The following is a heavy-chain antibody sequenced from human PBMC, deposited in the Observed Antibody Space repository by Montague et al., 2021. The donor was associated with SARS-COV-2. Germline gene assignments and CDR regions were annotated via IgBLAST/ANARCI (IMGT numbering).Heavy chain of an antibody. V-gene: IGHV2-70*11. CDR2: IDWDDDK. Sequence: PALVKSTQTLTLTCTFSGFALSTSGMSVSWIRQPPGKALEWLARIDWDDDKTYSTSLKARLTISKDTSKNQVVLTMTNMDPVDTATYYCARILWGRYYGQGYYYGMDVWGQGTTVTIS. CDR3: ARILWGRYYGQGYYYGMDV. D-gene: IGHD3-10*01. CDR1: GFALSTSGMS. J-gene: IGHJ6*02.